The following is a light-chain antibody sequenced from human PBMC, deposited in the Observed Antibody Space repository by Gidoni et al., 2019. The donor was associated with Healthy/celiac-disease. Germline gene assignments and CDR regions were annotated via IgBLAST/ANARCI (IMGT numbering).Light chain of an antibody. CDR3: QQFDSVPRT. Sequence: EIVLTQCPGTLSLSPGERATLSCRASQTIRNSALAWYHQKPGHAHRLLTDGSSSRATGIPDRFRGSGSVTDFTLSISRLEPEEFSVYYCQQFDSVPRTFGQGTKLEIK. CDR1: QTIRNSA. CDR2: GSS. J-gene: IGKJ2*01. V-gene: IGKV3-20*01.